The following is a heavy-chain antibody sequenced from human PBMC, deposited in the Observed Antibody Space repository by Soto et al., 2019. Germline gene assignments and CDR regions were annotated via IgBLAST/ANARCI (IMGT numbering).Heavy chain of an antibody. D-gene: IGHD5-12*01. CDR3: APGSVGWLRLRGNWFDP. Sequence: SETLSLTCTVSGGSISSSSYYWGWIRQPPGKGLEWIGSIYYSGSTYYNPSLKSRVTISVDTSKNQFSLRLSSVTAADTAVYYCAPGSVGWLRLRGNWFDPWGQGTLVTVSS. CDR1: GGSISSSSYY. J-gene: IGHJ5*02. V-gene: IGHV4-39*01. CDR2: IYYSGST.